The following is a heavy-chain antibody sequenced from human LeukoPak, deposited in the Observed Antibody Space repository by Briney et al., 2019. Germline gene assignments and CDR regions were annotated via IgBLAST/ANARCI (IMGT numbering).Heavy chain of an antibody. Sequence: GESLQISCKASGYSFTNYWIGWVRQMPGKGLEGMGIIYPGDSDTRYSPSFQGQVTISADKSISTAYLQWSSLKASDTAMYYCARHLGFRGEDYMDVWGKGTTVTVSS. V-gene: IGHV5-51*01. D-gene: IGHD3-10*01. CDR2: IYPGDSDT. CDR1: GYSFTNYW. CDR3: ARHLGFRGEDYMDV. J-gene: IGHJ6*03.